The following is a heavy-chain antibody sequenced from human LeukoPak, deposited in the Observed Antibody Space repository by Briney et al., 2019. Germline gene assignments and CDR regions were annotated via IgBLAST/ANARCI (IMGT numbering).Heavy chain of an antibody. CDR3: ARGRQSPNWFDP. J-gene: IGHJ5*02. CDR2: INHSGST. V-gene: IGHV4-39*07. Sequence: SETLSLTCTVSGGSISSSSYYWSWIRQPPGKGLEWIGEINHSGSTNYNPSLKSRVTISVDTSKNQFSLKLSSVTAADTAVYYCARGRQSPNWFDPWGQGTLVTVSS. CDR1: GGSISSSSYY.